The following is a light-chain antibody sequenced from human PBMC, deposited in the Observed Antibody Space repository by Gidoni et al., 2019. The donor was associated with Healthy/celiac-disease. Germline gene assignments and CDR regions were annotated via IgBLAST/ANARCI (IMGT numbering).Light chain of an antibody. Sequence: ELVLTQSPATLSLSPGERATPSCRASQSVSSYLAWYQQKPGQAPRLLIYDASNRATGIPARFSGSGSGTDFTLTISSLEPEDFAVYYCQQRSNWPPWTFXQXTKVEIK. V-gene: IGKV3-11*01. CDR3: QQRSNWPPWT. CDR1: QSVSSY. J-gene: IGKJ1*01. CDR2: DAS.